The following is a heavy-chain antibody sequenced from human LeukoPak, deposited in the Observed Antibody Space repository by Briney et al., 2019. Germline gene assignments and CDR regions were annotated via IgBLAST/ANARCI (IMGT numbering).Heavy chain of an antibody. V-gene: IGHV1-2*06. Sequence: ASVKVSCKASGYTFTSYDINWVRQAPGQGLEWMGRINPNSGGTNYAQKFQGRVTMTRDTSISTAYMELSRLRSDDTAVYYCARGYYDSSGYYFFPRDYFDYWGQGTLVTVSS. CDR2: INPNSGGT. J-gene: IGHJ4*02. D-gene: IGHD3-22*01. CDR1: GYTFTSYD. CDR3: ARGYYDSSGYYFFPRDYFDY.